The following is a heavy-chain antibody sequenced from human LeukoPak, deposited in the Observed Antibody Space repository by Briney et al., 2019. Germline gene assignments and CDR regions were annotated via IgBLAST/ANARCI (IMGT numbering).Heavy chain of an antibody. V-gene: IGHV4-39*01. Sequence: SETLSLTCTVSGGSIISSSYYWGWIRQPPGTGLEWIGSIYYSGNTYYNPSLKSRVTISVDTSKNQFSLKLSSVTAADTAVYYCARRTHGSGSYYSGFDYWGQGTLVTASS. CDR3: ARRTHGSGSYYSGFDY. CDR2: IYYSGNT. J-gene: IGHJ4*02. CDR1: GGSIISSSYY. D-gene: IGHD3-10*01.